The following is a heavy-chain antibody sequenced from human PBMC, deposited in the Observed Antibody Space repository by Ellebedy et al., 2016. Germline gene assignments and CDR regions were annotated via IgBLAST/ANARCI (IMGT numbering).Heavy chain of an antibody. CDR2: ISSSSTI. D-gene: IGHD5-12*01. CDR1: GFTFSSYS. Sequence: GGSLRLSCAASGFTFSSYSMNWVRQAPGKGLEWVSYISSSSTIYYADSVKGRFTISRDNAKNSLYLQMNSLRDEDTAVYYCARGGGYDPYGMDVWGQGTTVTVSS. J-gene: IGHJ6*02. V-gene: IGHV3-48*02. CDR3: ARGGGYDPYGMDV.